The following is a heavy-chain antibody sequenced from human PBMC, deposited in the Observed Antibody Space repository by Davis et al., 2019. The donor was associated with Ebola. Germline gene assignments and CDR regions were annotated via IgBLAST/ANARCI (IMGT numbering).Heavy chain of an antibody. D-gene: IGHD6-19*01. Sequence: SETLSLTCTVSGGSISSYYWSWIRQPPGKGLEWIGYIYYSGSTYYNPSLKSRVTISVDTSKNQFSLKLSSVTAADTAVYYCAIRSGWYLPSWGQGTLVTVSS. CDR3: AIRSGWYLPS. V-gene: IGHV4-59*04. CDR2: IYYSGST. J-gene: IGHJ4*02. CDR1: GGSISSYY.